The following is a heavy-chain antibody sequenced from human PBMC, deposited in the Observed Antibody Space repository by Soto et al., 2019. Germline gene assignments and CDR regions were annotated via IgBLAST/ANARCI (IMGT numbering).Heavy chain of an antibody. CDR2: ISGTGRTI. J-gene: IGHJ5*02. CDR3: ARAPSAHDAFDL. V-gene: IGHV3-11*01. CDR1: GFSFGDYY. D-gene: IGHD5-12*01. Sequence: QVQLVESGGGLVKPGGSLRLSCAASGFSFGDYYMSWIHQAPGRGLEWISYISGTGRTIDYANSVKGRFTISRDNADKSLYLQMNSLGAEDTAIYYCARAPSAHDAFDLWGQGTLVTVSS.